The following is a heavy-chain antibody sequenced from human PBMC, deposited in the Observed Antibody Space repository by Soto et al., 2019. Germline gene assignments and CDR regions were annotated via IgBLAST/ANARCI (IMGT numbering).Heavy chain of an antibody. CDR2: IYYSGST. D-gene: IGHD4-17*01. Sequence: SETLSLTCTVSGGSISSGGYYWSWIRQHPGKGLEWIGYIYYSGSTYYNPSLKSRVTISVDTSKNQFSLKLSSVTAADTAVYYCARESGEPHRYYYYYYGMDVWGQGTTVTVSS. J-gene: IGHJ6*02. V-gene: IGHV4-31*03. CDR1: GGSISSGGYY. CDR3: ARESGEPHRYYYYYYGMDV.